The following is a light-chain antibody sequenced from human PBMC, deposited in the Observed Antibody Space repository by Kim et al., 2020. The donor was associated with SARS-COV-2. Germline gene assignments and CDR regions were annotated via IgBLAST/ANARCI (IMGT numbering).Light chain of an antibody. CDR2: VEGSGSY. CDR1: SGHTSYI. Sequence: QPVLTQSSSASASLGSSVRLTCTLSSGHTSYIIAWHQQQPGKAPRYLMKVEGSGSYNKGGGVPDRFSGSSSGADRYLTISNLQSEDEADYYCETWDSNTWVFGGGTKVTVL. J-gene: IGLJ3*02. CDR3: ETWDSNTWV. V-gene: IGLV4-60*03.